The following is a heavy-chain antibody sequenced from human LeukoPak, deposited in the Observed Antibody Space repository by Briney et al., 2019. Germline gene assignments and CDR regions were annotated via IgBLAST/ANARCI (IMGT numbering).Heavy chain of an antibody. Sequence: GASVKVSCKASGYTFTGYYMHWVRQAPGQGLEWMGWINPNSGGTKYAQKFQGWFTMTRDTSISTTYMELSRLRSDDTAIYYCARGSPSSQTHWHFDLWGRGTLVTVSS. D-gene: IGHD2-15*01. CDR1: GYTFTGYY. CDR3: ARGSPSSQTHWHFDL. CDR2: INPNSGGT. J-gene: IGHJ2*01. V-gene: IGHV1-2*04.